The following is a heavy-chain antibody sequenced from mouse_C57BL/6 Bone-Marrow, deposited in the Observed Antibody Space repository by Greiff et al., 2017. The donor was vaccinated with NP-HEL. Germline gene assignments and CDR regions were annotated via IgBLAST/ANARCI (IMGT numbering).Heavy chain of an antibody. J-gene: IGHJ2*01. D-gene: IGHD4-1*01. CDR1: GYSITSGYY. V-gene: IGHV3-6*01. CDR2: ISYDGSN. Sequence: EVKVEESGPGLVKPSQSLSLTCSVTGYSITSGYYWNWIRQFPGNKLEWMGYISYDGSNNYNPSLKNRISITRDTSKNQFFLKLNSVTTEDTATYYCARGRANWSYYFDYWGQGTTLTVSS. CDR3: ARGRANWSYYFDY.